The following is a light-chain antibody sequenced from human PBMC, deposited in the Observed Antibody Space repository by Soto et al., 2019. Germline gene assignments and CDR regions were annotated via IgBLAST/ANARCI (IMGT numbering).Light chain of an antibody. J-gene: IGKJ1*01. V-gene: IGKV3-20*01. CDR2: GAS. CDR3: QQYGSSPT. CDR1: QSVSSSY. Sequence: EIVLTQSPGTLSLSPGERATLSCRASQSVSSSYLAWYQQKPGQAPRLLIYGASSRATGIPDRFSGSGSGTDVTLTISRLEPEDFAVYYCQQYGSSPTFGRGTKVEIK.